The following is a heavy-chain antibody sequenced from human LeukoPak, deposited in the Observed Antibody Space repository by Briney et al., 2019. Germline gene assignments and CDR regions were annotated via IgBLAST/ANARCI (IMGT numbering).Heavy chain of an antibody. Sequence: PGGSLRLSCAASGFTFSDYYMSWIRQAPGKGLEWVSYISSSGSTIYYADSVKGRFTISRDNAKNSLYLQLNSLRAEDTAVYYCARDSDIVVAFDYWGQGTLVTVSS. J-gene: IGHJ4*02. CDR1: GFTFSDYY. CDR2: ISSSGSTI. D-gene: IGHD2-2*01. CDR3: ARDSDIVVAFDY. V-gene: IGHV3-11*04.